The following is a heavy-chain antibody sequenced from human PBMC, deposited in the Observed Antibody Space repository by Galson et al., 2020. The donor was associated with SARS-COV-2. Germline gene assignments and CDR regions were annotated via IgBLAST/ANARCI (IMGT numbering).Heavy chain of an antibody. Sequence: ASVTVSCKVSGYNLTELSMHWVRQAPGNGLEWPGGFDPEDGETIYAQKFQGRVTMPEDTSPDTADMGMSILRSEDTAVYYCATNLIAALILCYYGMGVWGQGTTVTVAS. J-gene: IGHJ6*02. D-gene: IGHD6-6*01. CDR3: ATNLIAALILCYYGMGV. V-gene: IGHV1-24*01. CDR2: FDPEDGET. CDR1: GYNLTELS.